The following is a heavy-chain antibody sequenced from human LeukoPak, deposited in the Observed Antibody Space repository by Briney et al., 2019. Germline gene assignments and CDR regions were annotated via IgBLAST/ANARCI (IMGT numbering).Heavy chain of an antibody. CDR2: INHSGRT. Sequence: SETLSLTCAVYGGSFSGYYWCWVRQHPGKGLEWIGVINHSGRTNYNPSLKSRVTISVDTSKNQFSLKLSSVPAADTAVYYCARVCGRVVVVPAALYYYYYMDVWGKGTTVTVSS. CDR3: ARVCGRVVVVPAALYYYYYMDV. D-gene: IGHD2-2*01. V-gene: IGHV4-34*01. CDR1: GGSFSGYY. J-gene: IGHJ6*03.